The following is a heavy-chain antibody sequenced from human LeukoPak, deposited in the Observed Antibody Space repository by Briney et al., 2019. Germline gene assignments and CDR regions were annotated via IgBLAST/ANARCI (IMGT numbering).Heavy chain of an antibody. D-gene: IGHD3-16*01. V-gene: IGHV3-23*01. J-gene: IGHJ4*02. Sequence: GGSLRLSCAASGFTFSSYAMSWVRQAPGKGLEWVSAISGSGGSTYYAGSVKGRFTISRDNSKNTLYLQMNSLRAEDRAVYYCAKFTFGGVSAFDYWGQGTLVTVSS. CDR1: GFTFSSYA. CDR2: ISGSGGST. CDR3: AKFTFGGVSAFDY.